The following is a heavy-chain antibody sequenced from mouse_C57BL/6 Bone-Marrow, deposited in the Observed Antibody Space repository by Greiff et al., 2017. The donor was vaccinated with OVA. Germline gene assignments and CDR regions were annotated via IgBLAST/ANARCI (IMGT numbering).Heavy chain of an antibody. D-gene: IGHD1-1*01. J-gene: IGHJ1*03. CDR2: ISYSGST. CDR3: ARWALITTVRKLGYFDV. V-gene: IGHV3-8*01. Sequence: EVKLQESGPGLAKPSQTLSLTCSVTGYSITSDYWNWIRKFPGNKLEYMGYISYSGSTYYNPSLKSRISITRDTSKNQYYLQLNSVTTEDTATYYCARWALITTVRKLGYFDVWGTGTTVTVSS. CDR1: GYSITSDY.